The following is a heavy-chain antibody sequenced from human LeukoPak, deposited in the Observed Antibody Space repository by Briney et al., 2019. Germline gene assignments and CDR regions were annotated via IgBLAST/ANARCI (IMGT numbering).Heavy chain of an antibody. D-gene: IGHD5-12*01. CDR3: ARAGGYSGYDFLY. CDR2: ISSGSGHI. V-gene: IGHV3-21*01. Sequence: GGSLRLSCVVSGFTFSNYTMNWVRQAPGKGLEWVSSISSGSGHIYYADSVKGRFTISRDNAKNSLYLQMHSLRAEDTAVYYCARAGGYSGYDFLYWGQGTLVTVSS. CDR1: GFTFSNYT. J-gene: IGHJ4*02.